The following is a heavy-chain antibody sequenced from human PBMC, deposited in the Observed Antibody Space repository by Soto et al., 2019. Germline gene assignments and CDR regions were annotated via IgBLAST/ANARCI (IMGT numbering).Heavy chain of an antibody. CDR1: GFTFTNYA. Sequence: QVQLVQSGAEVKKPGASVKVSCQASGFTFTNYAMHWVRQAPGQRLECMGWINAGNGHTEYSQDFQGRVTITRDTSASTAYMELHSLSSQETAVYYCARGASSGWPFDSWGQGTLVTVSS. J-gene: IGHJ4*02. D-gene: IGHD6-19*01. V-gene: IGHV1-3*01. CDR2: INAGNGHT. CDR3: ARGASSGWPFDS.